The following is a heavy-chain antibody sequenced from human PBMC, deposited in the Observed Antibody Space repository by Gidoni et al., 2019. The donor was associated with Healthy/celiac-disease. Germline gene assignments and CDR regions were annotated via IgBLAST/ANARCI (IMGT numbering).Heavy chain of an antibody. V-gene: IGHV3-30*18. CDR2: ISYDGSNK. J-gene: IGHJ4*02. Sequence: QVQLVESGAGVVQPGRSLRLSCAASAFTFSSSGLHGVRQAPAKGLEWVEVISYDGSNKYYADSVKGRFTISRDNSKNTLYLQMNSLRAEDTAVYYCAKVQSGYCSSTSCYQFDYWGQGTLVTVSS. CDR3: AKVQSGYCSSTSCYQFDY. D-gene: IGHD2-2*01. CDR1: AFTFSSSG.